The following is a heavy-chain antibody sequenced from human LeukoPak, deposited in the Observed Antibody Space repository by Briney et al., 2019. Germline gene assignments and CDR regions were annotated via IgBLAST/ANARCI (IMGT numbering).Heavy chain of an antibody. J-gene: IGHJ6*02. V-gene: IGHV3-7*01. CDR2: IKQDGSEK. CDR1: GFTFSSYW. Sequence: GGSLRLSCAASGFTFSSYWMSWGRQAPGKGLEWVANIKQDGSEKFYVDSVKGRFTISRDNSKNTLYLQMNSLRAEDTAVYYCASRAGYGMDVWGQGTTVTVSS. CDR3: ASRAGYGMDV.